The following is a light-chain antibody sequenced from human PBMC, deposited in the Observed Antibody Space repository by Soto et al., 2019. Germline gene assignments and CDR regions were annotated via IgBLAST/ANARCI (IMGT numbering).Light chain of an antibody. CDR3: QQSYNTPYT. Sequence: DIVMTQSPLSLPVTPGEPASISCRSSQSLLHSNGYNYLDWYLQKPGQSPQLLIYLGSNRASGVPDRFSGSGSGTDFTLKISSLQPGDFASYYCQQSYNTPYTFGQGTKLEI. J-gene: IGKJ2*01. V-gene: IGKV2-28*01. CDR1: QSLLHSNGYNY. CDR2: LGS.